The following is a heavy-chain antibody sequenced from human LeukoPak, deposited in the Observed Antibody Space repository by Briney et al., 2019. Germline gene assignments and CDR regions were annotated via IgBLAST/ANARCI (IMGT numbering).Heavy chain of an antibody. D-gene: IGHD3-3*01. CDR3: ARDRATIFGVVIATFDY. V-gene: IGHV1-18*04. CDR1: GYTFTGYY. Sequence: ASVKVSCKASGYTFTGYYMHWVRQAPGQGLEWMGWISAYNGNTNYAQKLQGRVTMTTDTSTSTAYMELRSLRSDGTAVYYCARDRATIFGVVIATFDYWGQGTLVTVSS. J-gene: IGHJ4*02. CDR2: ISAYNGNT.